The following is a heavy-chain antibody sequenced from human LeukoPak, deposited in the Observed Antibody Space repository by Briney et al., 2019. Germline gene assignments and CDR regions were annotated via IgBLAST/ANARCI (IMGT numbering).Heavy chain of an antibody. CDR1: GFTFSSYS. CDR3: ARDRSSGWGFDY. D-gene: IGHD6-19*01. V-gene: IGHV3-21*01. CDR2: IGSSSSYI. Sequence: GGSLRLSCAASGFTFSSYSMNWVRQAPGKGLEWVSSIGSSSSYIYYADSVKGRFTISRDNAKNSLYLQMNSLRAEDTAVYYCARDRSSGWGFDYWGQGTLVTVSS. J-gene: IGHJ4*02.